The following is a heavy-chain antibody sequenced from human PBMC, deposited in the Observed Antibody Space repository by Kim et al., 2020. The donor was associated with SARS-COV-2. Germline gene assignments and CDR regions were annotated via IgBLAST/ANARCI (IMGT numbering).Heavy chain of an antibody. CDR3: ARISGSGRGIAND. Sequence: YAHKLQGRVTMTTDTSTSTAYMELRSLRSDDTAVYYCARISGSGRGIANDWGQGTLVTVSS. V-gene: IGHV1-18*01. D-gene: IGHD3-10*01. J-gene: IGHJ4*02.